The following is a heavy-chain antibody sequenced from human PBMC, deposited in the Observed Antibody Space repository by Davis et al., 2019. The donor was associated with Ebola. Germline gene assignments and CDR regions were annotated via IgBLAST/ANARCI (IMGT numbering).Heavy chain of an antibody. CDR2: ISAYNGNT. D-gene: IGHD3-22*01. V-gene: IGHV1-18*01. CDR1: GYTFTSYG. Sequence: ASVKVSCKASGYTFTSYGISWVRQAPGQGLEWMGWISAYNGNTNYAQKLQGRVTMTTDTSTSTAYMELRRLRSDDTAVYYCARGLPYYYDSSGSTPFDYWGQGTLVTVSS. J-gene: IGHJ4*02. CDR3: ARGLPYYYDSSGSTPFDY.